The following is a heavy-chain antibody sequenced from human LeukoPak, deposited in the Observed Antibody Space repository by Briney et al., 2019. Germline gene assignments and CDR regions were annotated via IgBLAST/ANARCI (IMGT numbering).Heavy chain of an antibody. CDR3: ARGRFGEWDNWFDP. CDR2: INPNSGAT. J-gene: IGHJ5*02. CDR1: GYTFTGYY. V-gene: IGHV1-2*02. D-gene: IGHD3-10*01. Sequence: ASGKVSCKASGYTFTGYYMHWVRQAPGQGLEWMAWINPNSGATNYAQKFQGRVTMTRDTSISTAYMELSRLTSDDTAVYFCARGRFGEWDNWFDPWGQGTLVTVSS.